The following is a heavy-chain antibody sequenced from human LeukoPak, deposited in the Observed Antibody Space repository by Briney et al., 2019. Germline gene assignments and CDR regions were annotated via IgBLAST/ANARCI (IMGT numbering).Heavy chain of an antibody. J-gene: IGHJ4*02. CDR2: ISYDGSNK. Sequence: GGSLRLSCAASGFTFTNYGMHWVRQAPGKGLEWVAVISYDGSNKYYADSVKGRFTISRDNSKNTLYLQMNSLRAEDTAVYYCARDPVPAAIRGGYFDYWGQGTLVTVSS. D-gene: IGHD2-2*02. CDR1: GFTFTNYG. V-gene: IGHV3-30*19. CDR3: ARDPVPAAIRGGYFDY.